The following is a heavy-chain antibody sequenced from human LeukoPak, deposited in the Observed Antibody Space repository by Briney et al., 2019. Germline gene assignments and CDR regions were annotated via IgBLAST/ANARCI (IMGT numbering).Heavy chain of an antibody. Sequence: PGRSLRLSCAASGFTFSSYAMHWVRQAPGKGLEWVAVISYDGSNKYYADSVKGRFTISRDNSKNTLYLQMNSLRAEDTAVYYCASGGPPGLTTVTTDFDYWGQGTLVTVSS. J-gene: IGHJ4*02. CDR3: ASGGPPGLTTVTTDFDY. CDR1: GFTFSSYA. V-gene: IGHV3-30-3*01. D-gene: IGHD4-17*01. CDR2: ISYDGSNK.